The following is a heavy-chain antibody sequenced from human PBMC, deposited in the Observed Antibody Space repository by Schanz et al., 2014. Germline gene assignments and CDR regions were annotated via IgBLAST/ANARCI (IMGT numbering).Heavy chain of an antibody. V-gene: IGHV1-18*01. CDR1: GYTFNNHG. CDR2: ISVYHGHT. J-gene: IGHJ6*02. D-gene: IGHD3-10*01. CDR3: VRDAGWAFGDYHGMDV. Sequence: QVQLVQSGGEVKKPGASATVSCEASGYTFNNHGISWVRQAPGQGLEWMGWISVYHGHTNYAEKVHGRVTMTTDTSTSTGYMELRSLISDDTAVYYCVRDAGWAFGDYHGMDVWGQGTSVTVSS.